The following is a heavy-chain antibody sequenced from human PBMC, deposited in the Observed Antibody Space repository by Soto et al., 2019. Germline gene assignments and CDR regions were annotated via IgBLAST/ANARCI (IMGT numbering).Heavy chain of an antibody. CDR2: ISGSGGST. Sequence: PGGSLRLSCAASGFTFSSYSMSWVRQAPGKGLEWVSAISGSGGSTYYADSVKGRFTISRDNSKNTLYLQMNSLRAEDTAVYYCAKDAYDFWSGYHPTLVYWGQGTLVTVSS. CDR1: GFTFSSYS. D-gene: IGHD3-3*01. CDR3: AKDAYDFWSGYHPTLVY. V-gene: IGHV3-23*01. J-gene: IGHJ4*02.